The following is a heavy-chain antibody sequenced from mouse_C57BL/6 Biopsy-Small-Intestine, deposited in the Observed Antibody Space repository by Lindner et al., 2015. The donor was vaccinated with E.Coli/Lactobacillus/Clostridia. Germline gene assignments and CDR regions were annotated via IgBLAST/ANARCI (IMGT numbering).Heavy chain of an antibody. J-gene: IGHJ2*01. CDR1: GYAFNTYW. CDR3: ARRGIITTVVAPDY. D-gene: IGHD1-1*01. Sequence: VQLQESGAELVKPGASVKISCKASGYAFNTYWMNWVKQRPGQGLEWIGVINPGSDGTNYNEKFKGKATLTADKSSNTAYMQLSSLTSEDSAVYYCARRGIITTVVAPDYWGQGTTLTVSS. CDR2: INPGSDGT. V-gene: IGHV1-80*01.